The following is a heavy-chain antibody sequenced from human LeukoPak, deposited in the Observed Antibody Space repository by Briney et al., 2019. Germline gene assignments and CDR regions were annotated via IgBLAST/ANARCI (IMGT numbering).Heavy chain of an antibody. Sequence: SETLSLTCTVSGDFITAYYWSWIRQPPGKGLEWIGYVYYSGSTEYNPSLKSRVTISVDTSKNQFSLKLSSVTAADTAVYYCARDRGSSWSSYDAFDIWGQGTMVTVSS. J-gene: IGHJ3*02. CDR1: GDFITAYY. CDR3: ARDRGSSWSSYDAFDI. CDR2: VYYSGST. D-gene: IGHD6-13*01. V-gene: IGHV4-59*01.